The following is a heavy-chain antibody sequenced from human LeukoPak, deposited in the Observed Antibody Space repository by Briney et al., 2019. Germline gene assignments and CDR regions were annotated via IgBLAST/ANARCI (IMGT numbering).Heavy chain of an antibody. CDR3: ARELYGYYFDN. CDR2: ISYDGSNK. D-gene: IGHD3-3*01. V-gene: IGHV3-30-3*01. J-gene: IGHJ4*02. CDR1: GLTFRNYP. Sequence: PGGSLRLSCPAPGLTFRNYPMPGSRQAPAKGREWVAVISYDGSNKYYADSVKGRFTISRDNSKNTLYLQMNSLTTEDTAVYYCARELYGYYFDNWGQGTLVTVSS.